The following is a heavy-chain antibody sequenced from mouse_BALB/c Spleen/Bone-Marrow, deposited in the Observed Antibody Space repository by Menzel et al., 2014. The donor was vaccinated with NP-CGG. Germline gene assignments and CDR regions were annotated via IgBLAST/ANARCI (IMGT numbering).Heavy chain of an antibody. CDR2: ISCYNGAT. Sequence: LVKTGASVKISCKASGYSFTGYYMHWVKQSHGKSFEWIGYISCYNGATSYNQKFKGKATFTVDTSSSTAYMQFNSLTSEDSAVYYCARGIYYGGSSYFDYWGQGTTLTVSS. V-gene: IGHV1S34*01. CDR1: GYSFTGYY. J-gene: IGHJ2*01. CDR3: ARGIYYGGSSYFDY. D-gene: IGHD1-1*01.